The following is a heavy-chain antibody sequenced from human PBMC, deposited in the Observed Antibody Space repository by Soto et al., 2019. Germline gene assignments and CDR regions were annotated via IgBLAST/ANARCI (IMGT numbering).Heavy chain of an antibody. J-gene: IGHJ1*01. Sequence: PGESLNISGTGSGYRLTIYFISCVRQMPGKGLEWVGRIDPSDSYTNYSPSFQGHVTISADKSISTAYLQWSSLKASDTAMYYCASGCGGDCPPRHWGQGTLVTVSS. D-gene: IGHD2-21*02. CDR2: IDPSDSYT. CDR3: ASGCGGDCPPRH. CDR1: GYRLTIYF. V-gene: IGHV5-10-1*01.